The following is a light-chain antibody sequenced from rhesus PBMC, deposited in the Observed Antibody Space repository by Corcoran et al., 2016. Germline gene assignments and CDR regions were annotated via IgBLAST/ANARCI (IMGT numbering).Light chain of an antibody. Sequence: DIQMTQSPSSLSASVGDTATITCHASQGISSWLAWYRQKPGNAPKPLIYATAHLQSGVPSRFSGSGSETDYTLTLSSLQSADFATYYCQQYDDLPWTFGQGTKVEIK. CDR1: QGISSW. J-gene: IGKJ1*01. V-gene: IGKV1-19*01. CDR3: QQYDDLPWT. CDR2: ATA.